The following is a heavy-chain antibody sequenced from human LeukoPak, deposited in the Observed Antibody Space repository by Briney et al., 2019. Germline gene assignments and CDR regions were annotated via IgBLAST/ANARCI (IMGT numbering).Heavy chain of an antibody. J-gene: IGHJ5*02. Sequence: KSGGSLRLSCAASGFTFDDYTMHWVRQAPGKGLEWVSYISSSGSTIYYADSVKGRFTISRDNAKNSLYLQMNSLRAEDTAVYYCARGPLGSGNWFDPWGQGTLVTVSS. V-gene: IGHV3-11*01. CDR1: GFTFDDYT. CDR3: ARGPLGSGNWFDP. D-gene: IGHD3-10*02. CDR2: ISSSGSTI.